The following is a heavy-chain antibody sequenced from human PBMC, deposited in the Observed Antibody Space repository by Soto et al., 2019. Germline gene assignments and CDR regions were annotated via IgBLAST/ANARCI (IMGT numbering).Heavy chain of an antibody. CDR2: ISYDGSNK. D-gene: IGHD6-6*01. CDR1: GFRFRNHA. Sequence: LRLSCTASGFRFRNHAMHWVRQAPDKGLEWVAVISYDGSNKYYADSVKGRLTISRDNSKNTLYLQVDSLRGEDTAVYYCVREEYTKCYFDYWGQGTLVTVSS. V-gene: IGHV3-30-3*01. CDR3: VREEYTKCYFDY. J-gene: IGHJ4*01.